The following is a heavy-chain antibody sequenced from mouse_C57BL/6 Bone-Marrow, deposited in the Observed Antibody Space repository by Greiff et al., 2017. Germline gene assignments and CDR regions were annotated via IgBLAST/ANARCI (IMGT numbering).Heavy chain of an antibody. CDR2: IYWDDDK. J-gene: IGHJ2*01. Sequence: QVTLKESGPGILQSSQTLSLTCSFSGFSLSTSGMGVSWIRQPSGKGLEWLAHIYWDDDKRYNPSLKSRLTISEDTSRNQVFLKITSVDTADTATYYCSRAYYSNYDYWGQGTTLTVSS. D-gene: IGHD2-5*01. CDR3: SRAYYSNYDY. V-gene: IGHV8-12*01. CDR1: GFSLSTSGMG.